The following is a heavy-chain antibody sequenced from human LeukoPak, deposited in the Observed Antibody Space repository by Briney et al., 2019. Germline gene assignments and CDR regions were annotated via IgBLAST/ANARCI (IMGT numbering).Heavy chain of an antibody. D-gene: IGHD3-10*01. CDR2: INPNSGGT. CDR3: ASSHYGSGSYYNVDY. J-gene: IGHJ4*02. Sequence: GASVKVSCTASGYTFTGYYMHWVRQAPGQGLEWMAWINPNSGGTNYAQKFQGRVTITRDTSISIAYMELSRLRSDDTAVYYCASSHYGSGSYYNVDYWGQGTLVTVSS. CDR1: GYTFTGYY. V-gene: IGHV1-2*02.